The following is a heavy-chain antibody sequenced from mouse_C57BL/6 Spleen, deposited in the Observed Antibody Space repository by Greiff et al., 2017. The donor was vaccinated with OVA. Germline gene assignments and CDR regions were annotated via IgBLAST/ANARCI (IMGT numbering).Heavy chain of an antibody. Sequence: VQLQQPGAELVKPGASVKLSCKASGYTFTSYWMQWVKQRPGQGLEWIGEIDPSDSYTNYNQKFKGKATLTVDTSSSTAYMQLSSLTSEDSAVYYCARGDPYSFAYWGQGTLVTVSA. CDR2: IDPSDSYT. V-gene: IGHV1-50*01. J-gene: IGHJ3*01. CDR1: GYTFTSYW. CDR3: ARGDPYSFAY. D-gene: IGHD2-10*01.